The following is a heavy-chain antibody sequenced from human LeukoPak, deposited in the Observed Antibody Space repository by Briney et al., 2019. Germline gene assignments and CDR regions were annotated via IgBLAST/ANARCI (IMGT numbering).Heavy chain of an antibody. V-gene: IGHV4-61*01. Sequence: SETLSLTCTVSGGSVSSGNYYWTWIRQPPGKALEWIGYIYYTGITNYNPSLKSRVIISVDTSKNQFSLNLSSVTAADTAVYYCARGVAVAGTLPSDYWGQGSLVTVSS. D-gene: IGHD6-19*01. CDR3: ARGVAVAGTLPSDY. J-gene: IGHJ4*02. CDR2: IYYTGIT. CDR1: GGSVSSGNYY.